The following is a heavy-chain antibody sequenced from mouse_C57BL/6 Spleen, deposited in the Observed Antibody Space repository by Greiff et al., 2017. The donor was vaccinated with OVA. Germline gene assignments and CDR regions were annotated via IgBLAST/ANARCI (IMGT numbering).Heavy chain of an antibody. CDR1: GFTFTDYY. J-gene: IGHJ1*03. D-gene: IGHD1-1*01. CDR3: ASPLYGSTWYFDV. Sequence: EVKVEESGGGLVQPGGSLSLSCAASGFTFTDYYMSWVRQPPGKALEWLGFIRNKANGYTTEYSASVQGRFTISRDNSQSILYLQMNALRAEDSATYYCASPLYGSTWYFDVWGTGTTVTVSS. V-gene: IGHV7-3*01. CDR2: IRNKANGYTT.